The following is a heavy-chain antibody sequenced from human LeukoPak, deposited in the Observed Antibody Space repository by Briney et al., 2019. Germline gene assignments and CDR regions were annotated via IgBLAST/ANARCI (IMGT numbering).Heavy chain of an antibody. CDR2: ISGSGAST. V-gene: IGHV3-23*01. J-gene: IGHJ4*02. D-gene: IGHD1-26*01. CDR3: AKGGKWDVTPFDY. CDR1: GFTLSTNA. Sequence: GGSLRLSCLTSGFTLSTNAMSWVRQAPGKGLEWISGISGSGASTYYADSVKGRFTISRDDSRNTLYLQMNSLRGDDTAVYYCAKGGKWDVTPFDYWGQGTLVTVSS.